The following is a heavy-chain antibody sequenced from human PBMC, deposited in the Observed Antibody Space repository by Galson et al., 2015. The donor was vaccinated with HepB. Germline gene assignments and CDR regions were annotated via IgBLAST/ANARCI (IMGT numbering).Heavy chain of an antibody. CDR3: ARDFRGATPFYLVDY. CDR1: GFTFSNYW. J-gene: IGHJ4*02. CDR2: INYDGSNK. D-gene: IGHD1-26*01. Sequence: SLRLSCAASGFTFSNYWMHWVRQAPGKGLEWVSRINYDGSNKNYADSVKGRFTISRDNSKNTLYLQMNSLRAEDTAVYYCARDFRGATPFYLVDYWGQRSLVTVSS. V-gene: IGHV3-33*08.